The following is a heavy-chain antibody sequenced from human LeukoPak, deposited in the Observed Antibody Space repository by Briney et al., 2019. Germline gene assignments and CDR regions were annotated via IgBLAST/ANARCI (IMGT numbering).Heavy chain of an antibody. D-gene: IGHD3-22*01. CDR3: AREWNTYFYDKVCGASGFGP. J-gene: IGHJ5*02. CDR2: IKQDGSEK. CDR1: EFPFNGYW. Sequence: GGSLRLSCAASEFPFNGYWMSWVRQAPGKGLEWVANIKQDGSEKYYVDSVKGRFTISRDNAKNSLYLQMNSLRAEDTAVYYCAREWNTYFYDKVCGASGFGPRGQGTLVTVSS. V-gene: IGHV3-7*01.